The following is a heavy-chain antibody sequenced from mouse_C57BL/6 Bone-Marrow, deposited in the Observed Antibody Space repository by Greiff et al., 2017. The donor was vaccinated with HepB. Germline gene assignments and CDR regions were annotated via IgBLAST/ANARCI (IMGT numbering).Heavy chain of an antibody. D-gene: IGHD1-1*01. V-gene: IGHV7-3*01. CDR3: ASHYYGSVYYAMDY. Sequence: EVKLMESGGGLVQPGGSLSLSCAASGFTFTDYYMSWVRQPPGKALEWLGFIRNKANGYTTEYSASVKGRFTISRDNSQSILSLQMNALRAEDSATYYCASHYYGSVYYAMDYWGQGTSVTVSS. CDR2: IRNKANGYTT. J-gene: IGHJ4*01. CDR1: GFTFTDYY.